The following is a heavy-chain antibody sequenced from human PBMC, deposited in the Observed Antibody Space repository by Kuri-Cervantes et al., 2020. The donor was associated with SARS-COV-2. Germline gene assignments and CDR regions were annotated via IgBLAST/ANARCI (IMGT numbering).Heavy chain of an antibody. V-gene: IGHV3-20*04. CDR1: GFMFDDHA. J-gene: IGHJ6*03. Sequence: GESLKISCVGSGFMFDDHAMSWVRQVPGKGLEWVSGIGWNGENRRYADSVTGRFTISRDNAKNSLYLQMNSLRAEDTAVYYCARCGGSGSYISHYYYYMDVWGKGTTVTVSS. CDR3: ARCGGSGSYISHYYYYMDV. D-gene: IGHD3-10*01. CDR2: IGWNGENR.